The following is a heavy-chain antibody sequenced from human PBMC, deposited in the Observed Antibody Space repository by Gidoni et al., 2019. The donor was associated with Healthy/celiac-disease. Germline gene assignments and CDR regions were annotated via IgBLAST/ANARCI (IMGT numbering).Heavy chain of an antibody. Sequence: EVQLVESGGGLVQPGGSLSLSCAASGFTVSSNYMSWVRQAPGKGLEWVSVIYSGGSTYYADSVKGRFTISRDNSKNTLYLQMNSLRAEDTAVYYCARWGAYCSGGSCYRSFDYWGQGTLVTVSS. CDR3: ARWGAYCSGGSCYRSFDY. J-gene: IGHJ4*02. V-gene: IGHV3-66*02. CDR2: IYSGGST. CDR1: GFTVSSNY. D-gene: IGHD2-15*01.